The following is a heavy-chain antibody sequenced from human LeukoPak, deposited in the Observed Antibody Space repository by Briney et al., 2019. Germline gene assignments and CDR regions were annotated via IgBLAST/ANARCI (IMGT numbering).Heavy chain of an antibody. CDR2: IYASGTT. Sequence: SETLSLTCTVSGGSFSNYYWSWIRQPAGEGLEWIGRIYASGTTNYNPSLKSRVSISMDQSMNQVSLKLRSVTAADTAAYYCARSYGGNPMYFFDSWGHGTPVTVSS. V-gene: IGHV4-4*07. D-gene: IGHD4-23*01. CDR1: GGSFSNYY. J-gene: IGHJ4*01. CDR3: ARSYGGNPMYFFDS.